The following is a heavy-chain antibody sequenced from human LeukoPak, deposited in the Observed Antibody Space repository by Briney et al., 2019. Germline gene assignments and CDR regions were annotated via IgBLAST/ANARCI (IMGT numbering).Heavy chain of an antibody. CDR1: GFTFSGCW. D-gene: IGHD3-22*01. CDR3: APPLDYYDSSGSHQGGG. J-gene: IGHJ4*02. V-gene: IGHV3-7*03. Sequence: GGSLRLSCAASGFTFSGCWMTWVRQAPGKGLEWVANIKEDGSKKNYVDSVKGRFTIFRDNAKNSLYLQMNSLRAEDTAVYYCAPPLDYYDSSGSHQGGGWGQGTLVTVSS. CDR2: IKEDGSKK.